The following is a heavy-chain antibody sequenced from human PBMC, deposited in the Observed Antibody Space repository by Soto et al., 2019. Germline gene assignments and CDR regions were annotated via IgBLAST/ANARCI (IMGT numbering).Heavy chain of an antibody. V-gene: IGHV4-4*02. J-gene: IGHJ4*02. CDR3: PRVPDY. CDR1: GASITTHNW. CDR2: IYHTGGT. Sequence: SETLSLTCAVSGASITTHNWWSWVRQPPGKGLEWIGEIYHTGGTNYNPSLRSRVTMSVDNSKNQFSLNLNSVTAADTAVYYCPRVPDYSGQRLLLSVSS.